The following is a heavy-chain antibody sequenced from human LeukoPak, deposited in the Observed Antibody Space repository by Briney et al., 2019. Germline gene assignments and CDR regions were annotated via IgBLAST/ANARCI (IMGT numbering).Heavy chain of an antibody. V-gene: IGHV3-30*02. Sequence: GGSLRLSCAASGFTFSSYGMHWVRQAPGKGLEWVAFIRYDGSNKYYADSVKGRFTISRDNSKNTLYLQMNSLRAGDTAVYYCAKGARFLEWYYYYYYMDVWGKGTTVTVSS. CDR2: IRYDGSNK. CDR1: GFTFSSYG. D-gene: IGHD3-3*01. CDR3: AKGARFLEWYYYYYYMDV. J-gene: IGHJ6*03.